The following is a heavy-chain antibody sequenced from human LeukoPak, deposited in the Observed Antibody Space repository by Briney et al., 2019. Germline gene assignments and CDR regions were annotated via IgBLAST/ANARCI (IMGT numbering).Heavy chain of an antibody. CDR2: IIPIFGTA. Sequence: ASVKVSCKASGGTFSSYAISWVRQAPGQGLEWMGGIIPIFGTANYAQKFQGRVTITADESTSTAYMELSSLRSEDTAVYYCAAPVSIAARFHYGMDVWGQGTTVTVSS. D-gene: IGHD6-6*01. CDR3: AAPVSIAARFHYGMDV. J-gene: IGHJ6*02. CDR1: GGTFSSYA. V-gene: IGHV1-69*13.